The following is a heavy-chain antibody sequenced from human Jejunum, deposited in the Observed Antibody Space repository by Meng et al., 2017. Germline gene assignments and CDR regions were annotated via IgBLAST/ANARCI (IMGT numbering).Heavy chain of an antibody. J-gene: IGHJ2*01. Sequence: EVQWGEPGGGLVRPGGSLRLSCAGSGFTFTNAWMNWVRQAPGKGLEWVGRIKSKPNGGTTDYAAPFKGRFTISRDDSKQTVYLEMNSLKTDDTAVYYCGRAWSLDLWGRGTLVTVSS. CDR3: GRAWSLDL. CDR1: GFTFTNAW. CDR2: IKSKPNGGTT. V-gene: IGHV3-15*01.